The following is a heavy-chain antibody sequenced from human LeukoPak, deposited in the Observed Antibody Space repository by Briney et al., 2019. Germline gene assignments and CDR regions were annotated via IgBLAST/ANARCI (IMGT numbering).Heavy chain of an antibody. CDR3: ARSTGDYDILTGFYYFDY. J-gene: IGHJ4*02. CDR2: ISSSSSYI. CDR1: GFTFSSYS. Sequence: QAGGSLRLSCAASGFTFSSYSMNWVRQAPGKGLEWVSSISSSSSYIYYADSVKGRFTISRDNAKNSLYLQMNSLRAEDTAVYYCARSTGDYDILTGFYYFDYWGQGTLVTVSS. D-gene: IGHD3-9*01. V-gene: IGHV3-21*01.